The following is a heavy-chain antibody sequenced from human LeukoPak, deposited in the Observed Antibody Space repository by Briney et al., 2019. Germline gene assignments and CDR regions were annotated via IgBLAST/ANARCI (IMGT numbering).Heavy chain of an antibody. CDR1: GGSISSGGYS. J-gene: IGHJ3*02. CDR3: ASTSGYYAFDI. V-gene: IGHV4-30-4*07. D-gene: IGHD3-22*01. CDR2: IYYSGST. Sequence: SQTLSLTCTVSGGSISSGGYSWSWIRQPPGKGLEWIGYIYYSGSTYYNPSLKSRVTISVDTSKNQFSLKLSSVTAADTAVYYCASTSGYYAFDIWGQGTMVTVSS.